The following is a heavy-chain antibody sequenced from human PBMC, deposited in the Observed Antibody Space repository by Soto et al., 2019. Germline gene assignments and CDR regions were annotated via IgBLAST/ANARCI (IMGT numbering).Heavy chain of an antibody. CDR3: ARALPRYIVGLMMYFAY. D-gene: IGHD1-26*01. V-gene: IGHV1-46*01. CDR2: ITPSDGSR. CDR1: GYTFTSYY. Sequence: QVQLVQSGAEVRKPGASVKVSCKASGYTFTSYYLHWVRQAPGQGLEWMGMITPSDGSRTYAQEFQGRVTMTRDTSTSTVYMDMSSLRSEDTAVYYCARALPRYIVGLMMYFAYWGQGTLVTVSS. J-gene: IGHJ4*02.